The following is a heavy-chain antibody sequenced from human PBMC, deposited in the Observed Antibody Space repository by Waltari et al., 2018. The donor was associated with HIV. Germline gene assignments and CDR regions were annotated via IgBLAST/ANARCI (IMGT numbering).Heavy chain of an antibody. CDR3: ARVGCSSASCYSGWFDP. D-gene: IGHD2-2*01. Sequence: QAQLAQSGAEVKKPGASVKVSCKASGYTFTSYGISWVRQAPGQGLEWLGWLSAYNGNTNYAQKLQGRVTMTTDTSTNTAYMELRSLRSDDTAVYYCARVGCSSASCYSGWFDPGGQGTLVTVSS. CDR2: LSAYNGNT. J-gene: IGHJ5*02. CDR1: GYTFTSYG. V-gene: IGHV1-18*01.